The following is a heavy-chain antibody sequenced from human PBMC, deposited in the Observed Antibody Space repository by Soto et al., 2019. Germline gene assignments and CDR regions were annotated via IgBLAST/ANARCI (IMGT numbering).Heavy chain of an antibody. Sequence: EVQLLESGGGLVQPGGSLRLSCAASGFTFSTYAITWVRQAPGKGLEWVSSIGGTSGKTYYAESVKGRFTISRDNAKDTGYLQMNSLGAEDTALYFCARVRVAAAGGYFGYWGQGALVTVSS. CDR1: GFTFSTYA. D-gene: IGHD6-13*01. CDR2: IGGTSGKT. CDR3: ARVRVAAAGGYFGY. J-gene: IGHJ4*02. V-gene: IGHV3-23*01.